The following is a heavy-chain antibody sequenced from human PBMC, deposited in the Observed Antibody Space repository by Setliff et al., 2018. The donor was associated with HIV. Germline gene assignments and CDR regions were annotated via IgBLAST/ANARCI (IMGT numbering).Heavy chain of an antibody. D-gene: IGHD3-3*01. CDR3: ASEGDFWSAIYPGGYMDV. Sequence: GGYLSLSCEACGFTFRDYYMSWSRQAPGKGLEWVSYISSSGSTIYYADSVKGRFTISRDNAKNSLYLQMNSLRAEDTAVYYCASEGDFWSAIYPGGYMDVWGKGTTVTVSS. J-gene: IGHJ6*03. CDR1: GFTFRDYY. V-gene: IGHV3-11*04. CDR2: ISSSGSTI.